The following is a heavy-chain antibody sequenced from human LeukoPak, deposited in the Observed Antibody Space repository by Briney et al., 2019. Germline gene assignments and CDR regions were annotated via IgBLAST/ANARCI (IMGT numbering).Heavy chain of an antibody. CDR3: YRMVPSI. CDR2: IKSKVDGGAT. V-gene: IGHV3-15*01. CDR1: GFPFTYAW. Sequence: GGSLRLSCAASGFPFTYAWMNWVRQAPGKGLEWVGRIKSKVDGGATDHAAPVKGRFTISRDDSKNTLYLQMNSLKIEDTAIYYCYRMVPSIWGQGTMVSVSS. J-gene: IGHJ3*02. D-gene: IGHD3-10*01.